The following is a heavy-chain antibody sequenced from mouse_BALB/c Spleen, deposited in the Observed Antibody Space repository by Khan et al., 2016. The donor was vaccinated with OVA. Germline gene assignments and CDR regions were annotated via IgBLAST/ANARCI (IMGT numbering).Heavy chain of an antibody. Sequence: VGLVESGPGLVQPSQSLSITCTVSGFSLTSYGVHWVRQSPGKGLEWLGVIWSGGSTDYNAAFISRLSISKDNSKSQVFFKMNSLQANDSAIYYCARNYDYDEGLAYWGQGTLVTVSA. CDR2: IWSGGST. J-gene: IGHJ3*01. CDR1: GFSLTSYG. V-gene: IGHV2-2*02. D-gene: IGHD2-4*01. CDR3: ARNYDYDEGLAY.